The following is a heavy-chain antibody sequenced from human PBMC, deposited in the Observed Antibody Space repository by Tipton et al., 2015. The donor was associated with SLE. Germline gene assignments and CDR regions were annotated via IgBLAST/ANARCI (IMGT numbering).Heavy chain of an antibody. Sequence: TLSLTCTVSGGSISSSSYYWGWIRQPPGKGLEWIGSIYYSGSTYYNPSLKSRVTISVDTSKNQFSLKLSSVTAADTAVYYCARGHQGERAVGYWGQGTLVTVSP. D-gene: IGHD1-1*01. J-gene: IGHJ4*02. CDR1: GGSISSSSYY. CDR3: ARGHQGERAVGY. CDR2: IYYSGST. V-gene: IGHV4-39*07.